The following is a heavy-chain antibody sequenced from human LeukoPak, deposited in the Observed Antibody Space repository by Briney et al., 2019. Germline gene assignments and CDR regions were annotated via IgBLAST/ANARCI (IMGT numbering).Heavy chain of an antibody. CDR1: GFNFDTYP. Sequence: GGSLRLSCTASGFNFDTYPMNWVRQAPGKGLEWVSSMNSGSHYREYAHSVKGRFIISRDNAKNSLYLQMNSLRAEDTAVYYCVRSTSPPQFDYWGQGILVSVSS. D-gene: IGHD2-2*01. CDR2: MNSGSHYR. V-gene: IGHV3-21*01. CDR3: VRSTSPPQFDY. J-gene: IGHJ4*02.